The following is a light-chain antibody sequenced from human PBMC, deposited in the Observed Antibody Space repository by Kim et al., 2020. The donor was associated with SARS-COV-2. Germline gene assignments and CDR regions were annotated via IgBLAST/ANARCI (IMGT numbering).Light chain of an antibody. CDR1: KLGDKY. CDR2: QDS. V-gene: IGLV3-1*01. Sequence: SVAPGQTASITCSGNKLGDKYACWYQQKPGQSPVLVIYQDSKRPSGIPERFSGSNSGNTATLNISGTQAMDEADYYCQAWDSSNVVFGGGTQLTVL. J-gene: IGLJ2*01. CDR3: QAWDSSNVV.